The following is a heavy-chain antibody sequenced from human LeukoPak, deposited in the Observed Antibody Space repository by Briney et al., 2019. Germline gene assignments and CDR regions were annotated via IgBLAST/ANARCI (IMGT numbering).Heavy chain of an antibody. V-gene: IGHV4-4*07. D-gene: IGHD3-22*01. CDR3: ARAGYDSSGYSAYFDY. CDR1: GGSISSYY. Sequence: SETLSLTCTVSGGSISSYYWSWIRQPAGKGLEWIGRIYTSGSTNYNPSLKSRVTMSVDTSKNQFSLKLSSVTAADTAVYHCARAGYDSSGYSAYFDYWGQGTLVTVSS. J-gene: IGHJ4*02. CDR2: IYTSGST.